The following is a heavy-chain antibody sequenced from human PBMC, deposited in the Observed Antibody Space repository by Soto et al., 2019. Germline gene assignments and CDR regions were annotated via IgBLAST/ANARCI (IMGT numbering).Heavy chain of an antibody. Sequence: SETLSLTCTVSGGSISSSSYYWGWIRQPPGRGLEWIGSIYYSGSTYYNPSLKSRVTISVDTSKNQFSLKLSSVTAADTAVYYCARPRERSTVTTKEDAFDIWGQGTMVTVSS. CDR3: ARPRERSTVTTKEDAFDI. D-gene: IGHD4-17*01. J-gene: IGHJ3*02. CDR2: IYYSGST. V-gene: IGHV4-39*01. CDR1: GGSISSSSYY.